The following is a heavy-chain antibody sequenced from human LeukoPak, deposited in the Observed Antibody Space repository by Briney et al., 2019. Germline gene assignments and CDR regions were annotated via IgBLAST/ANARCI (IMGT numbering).Heavy chain of an antibody. CDR2: ISWNSGSI. J-gene: IGHJ4*02. Sequence: GGSLRPSCAASGFTFDDYAMHWVRQAPGKGLEWVSGISWNSGSIGYADSVKGRFTISRDNAKNSLYLQMNSLRAEDTALYYCAKDRFIAVAGGNFDYWGQGTLVTVSS. D-gene: IGHD6-19*01. V-gene: IGHV3-9*01. CDR3: AKDRFIAVAGGNFDY. CDR1: GFTFDDYA.